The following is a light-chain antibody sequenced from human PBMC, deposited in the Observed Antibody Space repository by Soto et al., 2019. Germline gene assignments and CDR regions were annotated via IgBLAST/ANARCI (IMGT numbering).Light chain of an antibody. CDR3: AVWDDRLNGHV. J-gene: IGLJ1*01. V-gene: IGLV1-44*01. CDR1: SSNMGSNT. Sequence: QSVLTQPPSASGTPGQRVTISCYGSSSNMGSNTVHWFQQFPGTAPRLLISTNDQRPSGVPDRFIGSNSGTSASLAISGLQFEDEAEYYCAVWDDRLNGHVFGTGTKLTVL. CDR2: TND.